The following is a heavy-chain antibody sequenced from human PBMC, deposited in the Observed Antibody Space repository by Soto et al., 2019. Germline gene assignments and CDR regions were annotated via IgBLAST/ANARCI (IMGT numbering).Heavy chain of an antibody. CDR2: IGTAGDT. CDR3: ARGRNLEYSSSSILLNYYYYMDV. CDR1: GFTFSSYD. J-gene: IGHJ6*03. D-gene: IGHD6-6*01. Sequence: GGSLRLSCAASGFTFSSYDMHWVRQATGKGLEWVSAIGTAGDTYYPGSVKGRFTISRENAKNSLYLQMNSLRAGDTAVYYCARGRNLEYSSSSILLNYYYYMDVWGKGTTVTVSS. V-gene: IGHV3-13*01.